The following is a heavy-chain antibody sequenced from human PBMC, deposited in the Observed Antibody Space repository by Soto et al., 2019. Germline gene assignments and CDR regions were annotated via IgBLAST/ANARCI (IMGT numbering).Heavy chain of an antibody. J-gene: IGHJ5*02. Sequence: EVQLVESGGGLVQPGGSLRLSCAGSGFIGSTYHMSWVRQTPGKGLEWVSGIYSGGGIYYSDSVRGRFTISIDDSKNTLYLQMNSLRVEDTAVYFARDRALSGGSGRSGGWFDPWGQGTLVTVSS. CDR1: GFIGSTYH. CDR3: ARDRALSGGSGRSGGWFDP. D-gene: IGHD6-19*01. CDR2: IYSGGGI. V-gene: IGHV3-53*01.